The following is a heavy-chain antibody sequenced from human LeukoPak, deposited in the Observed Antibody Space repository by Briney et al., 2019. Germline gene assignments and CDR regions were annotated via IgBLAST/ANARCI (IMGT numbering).Heavy chain of an antibody. D-gene: IGHD4/OR15-4a*01. V-gene: IGHV3-49*04. Sequence: GGSLRLSCTTSGFTFSDLAISGVRQAPGRGWELVVFIRSKDYGGATYYAASVKGRFTITRDDSKGIAYLQMRSLKIEDTAVYCAKTGALDIWGQGTMVTVSS. J-gene: IGHJ3*02. CDR3: KTGALDI. CDR2: IRSKDYGGAT. CDR1: GFTFSDLA.